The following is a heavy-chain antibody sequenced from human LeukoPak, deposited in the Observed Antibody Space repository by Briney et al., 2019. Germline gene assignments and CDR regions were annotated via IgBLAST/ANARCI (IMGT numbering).Heavy chain of an antibody. J-gene: IGHJ4*02. CDR2: TYTSGST. CDR1: GGSISSYY. CDR3: ARSYTAMVPFDY. D-gene: IGHD5-18*01. Sequence: PSETLSLTCTVSGGSISSYYWSWIRQPAGKGLEWIGRTYTSGSTNYNPSLKSRVTISVDKPKNQFSLKLSSVTAADTAVYYCARSYTAMVPFDYWGQGTLVTVSS. V-gene: IGHV4-4*07.